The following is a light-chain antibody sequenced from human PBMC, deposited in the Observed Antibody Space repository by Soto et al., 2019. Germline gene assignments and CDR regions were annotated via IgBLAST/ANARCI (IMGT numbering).Light chain of an antibody. V-gene: IGLV2-8*01. Sequence: QSALTQPPSASGSPGQSVTISCTGTSSDVGGYNYVSWYQQHPGKAPKFMIYEVSKRPSGVPDRFSGSKSGNTASLTVSGLQAEDEADYYCSSYAGSNNLVFGTGTKLTVL. CDR3: SSYAGSNNLV. CDR2: EVS. CDR1: SSDVGGYNY. J-gene: IGLJ1*01.